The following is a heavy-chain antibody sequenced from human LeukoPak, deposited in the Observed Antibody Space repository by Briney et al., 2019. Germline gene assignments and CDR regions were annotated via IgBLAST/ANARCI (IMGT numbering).Heavy chain of an antibody. CDR2: IYYSGST. Sequence: SETLSLTCTVSGGSISSYYWSWIRQPPGKGLEWIGYIYYSGSTNYNPSLKSRVTISVDTSKNQFSLKPSSVTAADTAVYYCASGLRYFGTWGQGTLVTVSS. CDR1: GGSISSYY. D-gene: IGHD3-9*01. J-gene: IGHJ5*02. CDR3: ASGLRYFGT. V-gene: IGHV4-59*01.